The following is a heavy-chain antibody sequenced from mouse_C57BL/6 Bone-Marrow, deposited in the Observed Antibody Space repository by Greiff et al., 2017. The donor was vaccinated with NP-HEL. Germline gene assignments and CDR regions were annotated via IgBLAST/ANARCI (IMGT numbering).Heavy chain of an antibody. V-gene: IGHV1-64*01. CDR1: GYTFTSYW. J-gene: IGHJ3*01. CDR2: IHPNSGST. Sequence: VKLQQPGAELVKPGASVKLSCKASGYTFTSYWMHWVKQRPGQGLEWIGMIHPNSGSTNYNEKFKSKATLTVDKSSSTAYMQLSSLTSEDSAVYYCARERDYYGRAWFAYWGQGTLVTVSA. CDR3: ARERDYYGRAWFAY. D-gene: IGHD1-1*01.